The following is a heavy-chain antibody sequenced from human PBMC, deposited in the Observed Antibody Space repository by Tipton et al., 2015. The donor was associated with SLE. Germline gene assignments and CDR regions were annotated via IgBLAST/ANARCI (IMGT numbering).Heavy chain of an antibody. V-gene: IGHV3-23*03. CDR1: GFTFSSYA. CDR3: AKGAYSSGIDY. Sequence: GSLRLSCAASGFTFSSYAMSWVRQAPGKGLEWVSVIYSGGITTYYADSVKGRFTTSRDNSKNTLYLQLNSLRAEDTALYYCAKGAYSSGIDYWGQGTLVTVSS. J-gene: IGHJ4*02. CDR2: IYSGGITT. D-gene: IGHD6-19*01.